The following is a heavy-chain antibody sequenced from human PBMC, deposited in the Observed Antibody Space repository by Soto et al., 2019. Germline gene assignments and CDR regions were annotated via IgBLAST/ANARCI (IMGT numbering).Heavy chain of an antibody. V-gene: IGHV1-2*02. J-gene: IGHJ3*02. Sequence: QVQLVQSGAEVKKPGASVKVSCKASGYTFTGYYMHWVRQAPGQGLEWMGWINPNSGGTNYAQKXXGXVXMXRXXSISTAYMELSRLRSDDTAVYYCARSGSGDAFDIWGQGTMVTVSS. CDR1: GYTFTGYY. CDR3: ARSGSGDAFDI. D-gene: IGHD3-10*01. CDR2: INPNSGGT.